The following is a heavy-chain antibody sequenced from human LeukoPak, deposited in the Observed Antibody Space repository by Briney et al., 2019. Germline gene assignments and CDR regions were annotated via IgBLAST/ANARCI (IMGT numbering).Heavy chain of an antibody. J-gene: IGHJ4*02. D-gene: IGHD2-2*01. CDR2: ITGSGDSA. V-gene: IGHV3-23*01. CDR3: AKDEAWRPAAD. CDR1: GFTFTNYA. Sequence: GGSLRLSCAPSGFTFTNYAMSWVRQAPGKGLEWVSSITGSGDSAYYADSVKGRFTISRDNSKDTLYLQMNSLKAEDTAIYFCAKDEAWRPAADWGQGTLVTVSS.